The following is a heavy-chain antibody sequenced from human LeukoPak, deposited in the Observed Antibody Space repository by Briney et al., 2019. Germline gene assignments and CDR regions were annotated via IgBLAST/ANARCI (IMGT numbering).Heavy chain of an antibody. CDR2: INPNSGGT. CDR3: ARGGIVPYYMDV. J-gene: IGHJ6*03. CDR1: GYTFTGYY. Sequence: ASVKVSCKASGYTFTGYYMHWVRQAPGQGLEWMGWINPNSGGTNYAQEFQGRVTMTRDTSISTAYMELSRLRSDDTAVYYCARGGIVPYYMDVWGKGTTVTISS. D-gene: IGHD2-8*01. V-gene: IGHV1-2*02.